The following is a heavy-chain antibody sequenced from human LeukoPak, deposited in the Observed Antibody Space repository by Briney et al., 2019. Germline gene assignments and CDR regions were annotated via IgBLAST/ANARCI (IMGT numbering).Heavy chain of an antibody. D-gene: IGHD3-9*01. V-gene: IGHV3-20*04. Sequence: GGSLRLSCAASGFTFDDYGMSWVRQAPGKWLEWVSGINWNGGSTGYADSVKGRFTISRDNAKNSLYLQMNSLRAEDTALYYCARAHRNYDILTGYDYLGQGTLVTVSS. CDR1: GFTFDDYG. J-gene: IGHJ4*02. CDR3: ARAHRNYDILTGYDY. CDR2: INWNGGST.